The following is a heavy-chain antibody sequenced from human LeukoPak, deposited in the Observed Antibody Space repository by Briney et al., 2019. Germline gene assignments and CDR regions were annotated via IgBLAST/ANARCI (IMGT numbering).Heavy chain of an antibody. CDR2: ISGSGGST. J-gene: IGHJ4*02. Sequence: PGGSLRLSCAASGFTFSNYAMGWVRQAPGKGLEWVSAISGSGGSTYYADSVKGRFTISRDNSKNTLYLQMNSLRAEDTAVYYCAKQVDTAIGEFEDYWGQGTLVTVSS. CDR3: AKQVDTAIGEFEDY. D-gene: IGHD5-18*01. V-gene: IGHV3-23*01. CDR1: GFTFSNYA.